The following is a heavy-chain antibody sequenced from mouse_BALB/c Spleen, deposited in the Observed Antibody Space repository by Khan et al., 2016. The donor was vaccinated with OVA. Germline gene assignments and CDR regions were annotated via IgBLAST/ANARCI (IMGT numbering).Heavy chain of an antibody. V-gene: IGHV5-6-4*01. CDR3: TRDQGRSPFWYCDV. Sequence: EVELVESGGGFVKPGGSLKLSCAASGFTFSSYTMSWVRQTPEKRLEWVATISSGGSYTYHPDSVKGRFTISRDNAKNTPYLQMNSLKSEDTAMYYCTRDQGRSPFWYCDVWGAGTTVTVSS. CDR2: ISSGGSYT. D-gene: IGHD1-1*01. J-gene: IGHJ1*01. CDR1: GFTFSSYT.